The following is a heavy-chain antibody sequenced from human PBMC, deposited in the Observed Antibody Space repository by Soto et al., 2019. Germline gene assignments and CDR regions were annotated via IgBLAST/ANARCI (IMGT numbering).Heavy chain of an antibody. D-gene: IGHD2-2*01. CDR3: ARGPKCYEICDYHVPLDY. Sequence: GGSLRLSCAASGFTFRDYWMHWVRQAPGKGLGWVSRINSDGTITKYADSLKGRFIISRDNAKDTLYLQVNCLRVEDTAVYYCARGPKCYEICDYHVPLDYWGTGTRVTASS. CDR1: GFTFRDYW. CDR2: INSDGTIT. J-gene: IGHJ4*02. V-gene: IGHV3-74*01.